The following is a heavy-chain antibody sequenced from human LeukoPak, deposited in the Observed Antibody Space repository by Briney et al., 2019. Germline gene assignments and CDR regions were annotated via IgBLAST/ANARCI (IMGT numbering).Heavy chain of an antibody. CDR3: ARYGLGVMPATRANDY. J-gene: IGHJ4*02. CDR1: GFTFSYYW. Sequence: SGGSLRLSCVASGFTFSYYWMSWVRQAPGKGLEWVANIKQDGSEKYYVDSVEGRFTISRDNAKNSLYLQMNSLRAEDTAVYYCARYGLGVMPATRANDYWGLGTLVTVSS. D-gene: IGHD2-15*01. V-gene: IGHV3-7*03. CDR2: IKQDGSEK.